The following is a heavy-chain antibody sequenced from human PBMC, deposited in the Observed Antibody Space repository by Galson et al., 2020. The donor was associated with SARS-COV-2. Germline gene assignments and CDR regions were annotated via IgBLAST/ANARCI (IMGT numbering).Heavy chain of an antibody. J-gene: IGHJ4*02. CDR3: AHIRYYGSGSYYNEVDY. Sequence: SGPTLVKPTQTLTLTCTFSGFSLSTSGVGVGWIRQPPGKALEWLALIYWDDDKRYSPSLKSRLTITKDTSKNQVVLTMTNMDPVDTATYYCAHIRYYGSGSYYNEVDYWGQGTLVTVSS. CDR2: IYWDDDK. V-gene: IGHV2-5*02. CDR1: GFSLSTSGVG. D-gene: IGHD3-10*01.